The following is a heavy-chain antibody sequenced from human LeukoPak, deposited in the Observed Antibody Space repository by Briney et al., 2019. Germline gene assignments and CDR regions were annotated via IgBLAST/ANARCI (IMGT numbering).Heavy chain of an antibody. Sequence: SETLSLTCAVSGGSISSSNWWSWVRQPPGKGLEWIGEIYHSGSTNYNPSLKSRVTISVDKSKNQFSLKLSSVTAADTAVYYCARKDYGDYRDFDYWGQGTLVTVSS. D-gene: IGHD4-17*01. V-gene: IGHV4-4*02. J-gene: IGHJ4*02. CDR3: ARKDYGDYRDFDY. CDR2: IYHSGST. CDR1: GGSISSSNW.